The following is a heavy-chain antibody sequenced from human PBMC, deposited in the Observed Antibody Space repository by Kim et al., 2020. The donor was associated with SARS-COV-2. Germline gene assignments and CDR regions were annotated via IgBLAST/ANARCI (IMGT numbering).Heavy chain of an antibody. CDR1: GGSISSGGYY. J-gene: IGHJ4*02. CDR2: IYYSGST. Sequence: SETLSLTCTVSGGSISSGGYYWSWIRQHPGKGLEWIGYIYYSGSTYYNPSLKSRVTISVDTSKNQFSLKLSSVTAADTAVYYCARAATAAGIDYWGQGTLVTVSS. CDR3: ARAATAAGIDY. V-gene: IGHV4-31*03. D-gene: IGHD6-13*01.